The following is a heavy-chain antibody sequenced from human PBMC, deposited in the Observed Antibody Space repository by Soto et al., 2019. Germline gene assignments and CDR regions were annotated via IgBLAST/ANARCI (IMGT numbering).Heavy chain of an antibody. D-gene: IGHD1-26*01. Sequence: QVQLVQSGAEVKKPGASVKVSCKASGYTFTSYGISWVRQPPGQGLEWMGWISAYSGNTNYAQKLPGRVTMTTDTSTSTAYMELRSLRSDDTAVYYCARDLSILGATTPDYWGQGTLVTVSS. CDR3: ARDLSILGATTPDY. V-gene: IGHV1-18*01. CDR1: GYTFTSYG. CDR2: ISAYSGNT. J-gene: IGHJ4*02.